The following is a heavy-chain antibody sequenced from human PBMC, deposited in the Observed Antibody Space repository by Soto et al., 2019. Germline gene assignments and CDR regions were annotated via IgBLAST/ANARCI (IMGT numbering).Heavy chain of an antibody. J-gene: IGHJ6*03. Sequence: SETLCLTCAVYGGSFSGYYWSWIRQPPGKGLEWIGEINHSGSTNYNPSLKSRVTISVDTSKNQFSLKLSSVTAADTAVYYCARGGPLYYYYYMDVWGKGTTVTVSS. CDR2: INHSGST. CDR3: ARGGPLYYYYYMDV. CDR1: GGSFSGYY. V-gene: IGHV4-34*01.